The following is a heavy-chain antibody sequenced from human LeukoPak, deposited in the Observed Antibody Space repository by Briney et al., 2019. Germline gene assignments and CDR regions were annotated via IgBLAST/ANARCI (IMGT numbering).Heavy chain of an antibody. J-gene: IGHJ4*02. V-gene: IGHV4-30-4*01. CDR1: GGSISSGDYY. CDR2: IYYSGST. Sequence: SETLSLTCTVSGGSISSGDYYWSWIRQPPGKGLGWIGYIYYSGSTYYNPSLKSRVTISVDTSKNQFSLKLSSVTAADTAVYYCARQLLWFGELSQYFDYWGQGTLVTVSS. D-gene: IGHD3-10*01. CDR3: ARQLLWFGELSQYFDY.